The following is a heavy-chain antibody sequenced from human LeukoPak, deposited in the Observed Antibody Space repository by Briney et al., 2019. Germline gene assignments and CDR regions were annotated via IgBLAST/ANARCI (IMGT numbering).Heavy chain of an antibody. CDR2: MFHSGST. Sequence: SETLSLTCTVSGYSISSGHYWAWIRQSPEKGLEWIASMFHSGSTYYNPSLKSRVTTSADTSKNQFSLKLSSVTAADTAVYYCARGLRYCSGGSCGWGAFDIWGQGTMVTVSS. D-gene: IGHD2-15*01. J-gene: IGHJ3*02. CDR1: GYSISSGHY. V-gene: IGHV4-38-2*02. CDR3: ARGLRYCSGGSCGWGAFDI.